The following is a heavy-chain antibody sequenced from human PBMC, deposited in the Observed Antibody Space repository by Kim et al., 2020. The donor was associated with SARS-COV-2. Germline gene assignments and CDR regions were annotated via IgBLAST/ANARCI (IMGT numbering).Heavy chain of an antibody. CDR3: ARHLRVSEVLELRHYFDY. D-gene: IGHD1-7*01. J-gene: IGHJ4*02. CDR2: IYYSGST. Sequence: SETLSLTCTVSGGSISSSSYYWGWIRQPPGKGLEWIGSIYYSGSTYYNPSLKSRVTISVDTSKNQFSMKLSSVTAADTAVYYCARHLRVSEVLELRHYFDYWGQGTLVTVSS. V-gene: IGHV4-39*01. CDR1: GGSISSSSYY.